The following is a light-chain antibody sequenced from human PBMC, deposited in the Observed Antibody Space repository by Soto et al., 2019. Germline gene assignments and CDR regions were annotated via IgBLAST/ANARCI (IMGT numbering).Light chain of an antibody. CDR2: DAS. CDR1: QSVSNY. V-gene: IGKV3-11*01. Sequence: EIVLTQSPATLSFSPGEIATLSFRTSQSVSNYLAWYQQNPGQAPRLLIYDASNRATGIPARFSGSGSGTDFTLTISSLEPEDFALYYCQQRSNWPRTFGQGTKVDIK. CDR3: QQRSNWPRT. J-gene: IGKJ1*01.